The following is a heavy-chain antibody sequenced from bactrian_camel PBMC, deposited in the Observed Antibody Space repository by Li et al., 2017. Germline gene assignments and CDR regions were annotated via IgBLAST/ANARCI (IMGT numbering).Heavy chain of an antibody. J-gene: IGHJ4*01. D-gene: IGHD6*01. V-gene: IGHV3S1*01. CDR3: ARVRGVVAVGFVDY. Sequence: HVQLVESGGGSVQAGGSLKLACQFSGITYSSRCISWVRQAPGKEREGVATIYTGGSTTYYADSVKGRFTASRDNARNTVYLQMNSLKPDDTAVYSCARVRGVVAVGFVDYWGQGTQVTVS. CDR1: GITYSSRC. CDR2: IYTGGSTT.